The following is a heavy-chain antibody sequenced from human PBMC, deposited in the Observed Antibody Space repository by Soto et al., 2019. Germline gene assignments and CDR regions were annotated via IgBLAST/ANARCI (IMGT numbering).Heavy chain of an antibody. CDR3: AKKMTPVTMAPVHGFDY. V-gene: IGHV1-18*01. J-gene: IGHJ4*02. Sequence: ASVKVSCKASGYTFTSYGISWVRQAPGQGLEWMGWISAYNGNTKYAQKLQGRVTMTTDTSTSTAYMELRSLRSDDTAVYYCAKKMTPVTMAPVHGFDYRGQGTLVTVSS. D-gene: IGHD4-17*01. CDR1: GYTFTSYG. CDR2: ISAYNGNT.